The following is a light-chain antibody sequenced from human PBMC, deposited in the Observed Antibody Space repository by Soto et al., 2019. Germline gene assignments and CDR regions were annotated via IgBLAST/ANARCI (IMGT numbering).Light chain of an antibody. CDR3: AAWDDSLSVHVV. V-gene: IGLV1-47*01. CDR2: RNN. J-gene: IGLJ2*01. Sequence: QLVLTQPPSASGTPGQRVTISCSGSSSNIGSNYVYWYQQLPGTAPKLLIYRNNQRPSGVPDRFSGSKSGTSASLAISGHRSEDEADYYCAAWDDSLSVHVVFGGGTKLTVL. CDR1: SSNIGSNY.